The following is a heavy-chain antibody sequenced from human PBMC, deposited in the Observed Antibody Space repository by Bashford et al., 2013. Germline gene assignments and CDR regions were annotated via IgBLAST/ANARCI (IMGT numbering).Heavy chain of an antibody. CDR2: ITPSRGST. Sequence: ASVKVSCKASGGTFISYYIHWVRQAPGQGLEWMGIITPSRGSTTYAQKFQGRVTMTSDTSASTVYLDLSNLRSDDTAVYYCARGGGMGSSGNFGSWGQGTLVTVSS. V-gene: IGHV1-46*01. CDR3: ARGGGMGSSGNFGS. CDR1: GGTFISYY. J-gene: IGHJ4*02. D-gene: IGHD6-25*01.